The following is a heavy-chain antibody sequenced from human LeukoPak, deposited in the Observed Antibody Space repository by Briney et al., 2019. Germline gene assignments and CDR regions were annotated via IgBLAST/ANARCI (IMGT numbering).Heavy chain of an antibody. CDR3: ARDPRILPAAHDWFDP. Sequence: GGSLRLSCAASGFTFSSYSMNWVRQAPGKGLDWVAVIWNDGSNKHYADSVKGRFTISRDNSKNTLDLQMNSLRAEDTAVYYCARDPRILPAAHDWFDPWGQGTLVTVSS. J-gene: IGHJ5*02. V-gene: IGHV3-33*08. D-gene: IGHD2-2*01. CDR2: IWNDGSNK. CDR1: GFTFSSYS.